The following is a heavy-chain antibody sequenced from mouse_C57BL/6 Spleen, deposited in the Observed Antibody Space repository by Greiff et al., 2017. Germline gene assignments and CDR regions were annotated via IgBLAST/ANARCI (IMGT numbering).Heavy chain of an antibody. CDR1: GFTFSNYW. V-gene: IGHV6-3*01. CDR2: IRLKSDNYAT. CDR3: TGQTGMFAY. Sequence: EVQLVESGGGLVQPGGSMKFSCVASGFTFSNYWMNWVRQSPETGLEWVAQIRLKSDNYATHYAESVKGRFTISRADSKSSVYLQINNLRAEDTGIYYCTGQTGMFAYWGQGTLVTVSA. D-gene: IGHD4-1*01. J-gene: IGHJ3*01.